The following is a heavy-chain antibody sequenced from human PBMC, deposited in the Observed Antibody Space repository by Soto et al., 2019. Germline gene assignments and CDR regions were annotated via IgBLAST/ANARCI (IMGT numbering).Heavy chain of an antibody. J-gene: IGHJ4*02. V-gene: IGHV3-33*05. D-gene: IGHD3-16*01. CDR1: GFTFRSYV. CDR3: ARWGTTGGLAV. Sequence: QVQLVESGGGVVQPGTSLRLSCVGSGFTFRSYVIHWVRQAPGKGLEWVALTSYDGSNNFYGDSVKGRFTISRDNSRNTVELQMDSLRLEGTAIYFCARWGTTGGLAVWGQGTLVSVSS. CDR2: TSYDGSNN.